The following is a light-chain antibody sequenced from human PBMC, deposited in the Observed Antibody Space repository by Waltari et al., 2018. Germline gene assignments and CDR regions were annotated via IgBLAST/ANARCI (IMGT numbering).Light chain of an antibody. V-gene: IGLV2-14*03. J-gene: IGLJ2*01. CDR3: SSYIGSSTLEL. Sequence: QSALTQPASVSGSPGQSITISCTGTSSDVGDYNYVSWYQQHPGKAPKLMIYDVSNRPSGVSKRFSGSTSVTTASLTISGLQAEDEADYYCSSYIGSSTLELFGGGTSLTVL. CDR2: DVS. CDR1: SSDVGDYNY.